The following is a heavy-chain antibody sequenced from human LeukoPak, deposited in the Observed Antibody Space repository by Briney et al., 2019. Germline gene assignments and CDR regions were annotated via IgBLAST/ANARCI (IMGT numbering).Heavy chain of an antibody. V-gene: IGHV4-4*08. D-gene: IGHD2-15*01. J-gene: IGHJ3*02. CDR1: GGSISSYY. CDR3: ARDVRCSGGSCYDAFDI. CDR2: IYNSGST. Sequence: PSETLSLSCTVSGGSISSYYRSWIRQPPGKGLEWVGYIYNSGSTNYTPSVKSRVTISVDTSKNQFSLKLSAVTAEDTAVYYCARDVRCSGGSCYDAFDIWGQGTMVTVSS.